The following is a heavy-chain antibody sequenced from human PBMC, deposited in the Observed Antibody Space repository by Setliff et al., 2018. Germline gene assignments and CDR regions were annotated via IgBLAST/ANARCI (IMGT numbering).Heavy chain of an antibody. V-gene: IGHV4-38-2*02. CDR1: GYSISSGNY. CDR3: ARDRQYCTSLSCLNSYFYYYAMDF. J-gene: IGHJ6*02. D-gene: IGHD2-8*01. Sequence: SETLSLTCAVSGYSISSGNYWGWIRQPPGKGLEWIGSIYYSGSTYYNPSLKSRVTISVDTSKNQFSLKLSSVTAADTAVYYCARDRQYCTSLSCLNSYFYYYAMDFWGQGTTVTVSS. CDR2: IYYSGST.